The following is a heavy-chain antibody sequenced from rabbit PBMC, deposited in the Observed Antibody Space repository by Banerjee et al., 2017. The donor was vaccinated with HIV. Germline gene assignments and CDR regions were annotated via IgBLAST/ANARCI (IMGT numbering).Heavy chain of an antibody. CDR1: GFSFSSGFY. Sequence: QEQLEESGGDLVKPEGSLTLTCTASGFSFSSGFYVCWVRQAPGKGLEWIACIYGERGGSTYYASWAKGRFTISRSSSLNTVDLKMTSLTAADTATYFCARDSYATSHYYPYYFNLWGPGTLVTVS. CDR3: ARDSYATSHYYPYYFNL. V-gene: IGHV1S45*01. J-gene: IGHJ4*01. D-gene: IGHD8-1*01. CDR2: IYGERGGST.